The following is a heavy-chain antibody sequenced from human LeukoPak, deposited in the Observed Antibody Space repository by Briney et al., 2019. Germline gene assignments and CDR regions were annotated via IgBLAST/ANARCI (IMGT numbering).Heavy chain of an antibody. V-gene: IGHV4-59*12. J-gene: IGHJ5*02. CDR1: GGSISSYY. Sequence: SETLSLTCTVSGGSISSYYWSWIRQPPGKGLEWIGYIYYSGSTNYNPSLKSRVTISVDTSKNQFSLKLSSVTAADTAVYYCARPVDTAMVTGSGNWFDPWAREPWSPSPQ. D-gene: IGHD5-18*01. CDR2: IYYSGST. CDR3: ARPVDTAMVTGSGNWFDP.